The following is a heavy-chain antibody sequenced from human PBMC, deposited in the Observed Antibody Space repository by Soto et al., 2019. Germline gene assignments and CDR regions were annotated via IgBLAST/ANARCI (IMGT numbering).Heavy chain of an antibody. J-gene: IGHJ4*02. Sequence: QVQLQEPGPRLVEPSHTMSLTCTVSGASISNGYYSWSWIRQSPGTGLEWIGHIHSGGTTYSNPSPKRRLTISVDMSKNQCSLKLSSLTAADTAVYYCARGPSGDKVDYWGQGTLVTVSS. V-gene: IGHV4-30-4*01. CDR1: GASISNGYYS. CDR2: IHSGGTT. D-gene: IGHD1-26*01. CDR3: ARGPSGDKVDY.